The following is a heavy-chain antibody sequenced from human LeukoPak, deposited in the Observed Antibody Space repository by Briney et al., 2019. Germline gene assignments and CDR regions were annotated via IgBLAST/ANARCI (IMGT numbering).Heavy chain of an antibody. J-gene: IGHJ6*02. V-gene: IGHV1-2*02. Sequence: ASVKVSCKASGYTFTGYYMHWVRQAPGQGLEGMGWINPNSGGTNYAQKFQGRVTMTRDTSISTAYMELSRLRSDDTAVYYCARDSSSWGNYGMDVWGQGTTVTVCS. CDR1: GYTFTGYY. D-gene: IGHD6-13*01. CDR2: INPNSGGT. CDR3: ARDSSSWGNYGMDV.